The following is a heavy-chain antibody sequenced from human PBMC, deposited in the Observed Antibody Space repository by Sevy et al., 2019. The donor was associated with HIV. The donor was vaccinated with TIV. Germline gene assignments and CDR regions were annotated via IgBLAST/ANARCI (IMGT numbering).Heavy chain of an antibody. CDR2: IGHDGNKY. D-gene: IGHD2-15*01. V-gene: IGHV3-30*02. CDR3: AKDYCIGNDCFLGWFDS. J-gene: IGHJ5*01. CDR1: GFTLSSVG. Sequence: GGSLRLSCAASGFTLSSVGIHWVRLTPGTGLEWLAFIGHDGNKYFYGASVKGRITTSRDNSKNTVSLQMNSLRVEDTAIYYCAKDYCIGNDCFLGWFDSRGQGTVVTVSS.